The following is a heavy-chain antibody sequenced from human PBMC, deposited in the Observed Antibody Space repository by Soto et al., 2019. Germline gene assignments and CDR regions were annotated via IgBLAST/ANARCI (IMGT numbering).Heavy chain of an antibody. V-gene: IGHV1-58*01. CDR3: AAAVVVSATRSYYSYAMDV. CDR2: IVVGSGNT. J-gene: IGHJ6*04. CDR1: GFTFTSSA. D-gene: IGHD2-15*01. Sequence: ASVKVSCKASGFTFTSSAVQWVRQARGQRLEWIGWIVVGSGNTNYAQKFQERVTITRDMSTSTAYMELSSLRSEDTAVYYCAAAVVVSATRSYYSYAMDVSGKATTLTGSS.